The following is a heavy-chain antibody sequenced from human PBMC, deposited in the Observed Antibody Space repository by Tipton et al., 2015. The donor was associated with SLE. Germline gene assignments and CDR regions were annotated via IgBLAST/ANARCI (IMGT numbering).Heavy chain of an antibody. Sequence: TLSLTCTVSGGSISSSSYYWGWIRQPPGKGLEWIGSIYYSGSTYYNPSLKSRVTISVDTSKNQFSLKLSSVTAADTAVYYCARRQQFVDYWGQGTLVTVSS. D-gene: IGHD6-13*01. CDR3: ARRQQFVDY. CDR2: IYYSGST. V-gene: IGHV4-39*07. J-gene: IGHJ4*02. CDR1: GGSISSSSYY.